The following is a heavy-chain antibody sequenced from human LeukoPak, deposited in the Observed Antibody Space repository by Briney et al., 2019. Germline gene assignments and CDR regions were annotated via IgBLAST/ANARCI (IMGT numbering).Heavy chain of an antibody. J-gene: IGHJ4*02. CDR3: ARVGDYTDYAPDY. D-gene: IGHD4-11*01. CDR1: GFTFSSYS. V-gene: IGHV3-21*01. CDR2: ISGSSRYI. Sequence: GGSLRLSCAASGFTFSSYSMDWVRQPPGKGLEWGSSISGSSRYIYYANSVKGRFPISRDNAKNSLFLQMYSLRAEDTAVYFCARVGDYTDYAPDYWGQGTLVTVSS.